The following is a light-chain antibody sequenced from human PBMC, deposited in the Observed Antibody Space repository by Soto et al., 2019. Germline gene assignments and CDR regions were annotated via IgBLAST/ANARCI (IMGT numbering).Light chain of an antibody. J-gene: IGLJ1*01. CDR3: LLSYNGPYV. Sequence: QAVVTQPPSVSGAPGQRVTISCTGSGSNIGAGYAVHWYQQLPGTAPKLLIYSNTNRPSGVPDRFSGSKSGTSASLDITALQAVDEADYYCLLSYNGPYVFGTGTKVTVL. V-gene: IGLV1-40*01. CDR1: GSNIGAGYA. CDR2: SNT.